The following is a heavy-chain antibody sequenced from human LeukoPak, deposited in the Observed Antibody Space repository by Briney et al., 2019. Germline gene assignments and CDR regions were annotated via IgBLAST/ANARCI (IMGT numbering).Heavy chain of an antibody. CDR3: ARDLSPTDDFWSGYPAYYYYGMDV. J-gene: IGHJ6*02. D-gene: IGHD3-3*01. V-gene: IGHV3-21*01. CDR2: ISSSSSYI. Sequence: GGSLRLSCAASGFTFSSYSMNWVRQAPGEGLEWVSSISSSSSYIYYADSVKGRFTISRDNAKNSLYLQMDSLRAEDTAVYYCARDLSPTDDFWSGYPAYYYYGMDVWGQGTTVTVSS. CDR1: GFTFSSYS.